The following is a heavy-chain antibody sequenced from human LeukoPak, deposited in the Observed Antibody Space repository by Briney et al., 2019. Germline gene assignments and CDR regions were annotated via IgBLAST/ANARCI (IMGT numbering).Heavy chain of an antibody. V-gene: IGHV3-23*01. D-gene: IGHD5-12*01. J-gene: IGHJ4*02. CDR2: LSGSGANT. CDR1: GFTFSNYA. CDR3: ANSVAMAAFDY. Sequence: PGGSLRLSCAASGFTFSNYAMIWVRQAPGKGLEWVSALSGSGANTYYADSVKGRFTISRDNSKNTLYLQMNSLRAEDTAVYYCANSVAMAAFDYWGQGTLVTVSS.